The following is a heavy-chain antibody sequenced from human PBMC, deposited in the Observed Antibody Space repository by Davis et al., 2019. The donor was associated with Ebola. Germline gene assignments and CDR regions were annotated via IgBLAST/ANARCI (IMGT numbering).Heavy chain of an antibody. Sequence: HTSESLSLSCAASGFTSSAYWMHWVRQATGNGLVWVSRIASDGRSTTYADSVKGRFTISRDNAKNTVFLQRNSLRLEDTVVYYCTRDFGCGFEVWGKGTVVTVSS. CDR1: GFTSSAYW. V-gene: IGHV3-74*01. D-gene: IGHD2-21*01. CDR2: IASDGRST. J-gene: IGHJ3*01. CDR3: TRDFGCGFEV.